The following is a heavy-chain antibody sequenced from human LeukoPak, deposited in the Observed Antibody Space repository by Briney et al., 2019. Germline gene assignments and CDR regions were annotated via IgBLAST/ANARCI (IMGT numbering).Heavy chain of an antibody. Sequence: ASVKVSCKASGYTFTVYYMHWVRQAPGQGLEWMGWINPNSGGTNYAQKFQGRVTMTRDTSISTAYMELSRLRSDDTAVYYCASPAAGSPYYYYGMDVWGQGTTVTVSS. CDR3: ASPAAGSPYYYYGMDV. CDR2: INPNSGGT. CDR1: GYTFTVYY. D-gene: IGHD6-13*01. J-gene: IGHJ6*02. V-gene: IGHV1-2*02.